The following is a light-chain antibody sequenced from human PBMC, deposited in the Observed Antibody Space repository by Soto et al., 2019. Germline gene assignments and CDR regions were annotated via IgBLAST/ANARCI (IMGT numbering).Light chain of an antibody. CDR3: SSYAGSNNLV. V-gene: IGLV2-8*01. J-gene: IGLJ2*01. CDR2: EVS. CDR1: SSDVGGYNY. Sequence: QSVLTQPPSASGSPGQSVTISCTGTSSDVGGYNYVSWFQQHPGKAPKVIISEVSKRPSGVPDRFSGSKSGNTASLTVSGLQAEDEADYYCSSYAGSNNLVFGGGTKLTVL.